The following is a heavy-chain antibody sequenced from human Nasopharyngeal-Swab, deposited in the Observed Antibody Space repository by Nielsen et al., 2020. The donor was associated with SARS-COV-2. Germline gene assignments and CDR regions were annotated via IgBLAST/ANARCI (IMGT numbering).Heavy chain of an antibody. Sequence: SETLSLTCSVSGASISNRTYYWGWIRQSPEKGLQWIGTVFYTGTYYNPSLPSRVTTSVDTSKNQFSLKLTSVTAADTAVYYCVRDESGDYLGLPFDSWGPGTLVTVSS. D-gene: IGHD4-17*01. CDR1: GASISNRTYY. V-gene: IGHV4-39*07. CDR2: VFYTGT. J-gene: IGHJ4*02. CDR3: VRDESGDYLGLPFDS.